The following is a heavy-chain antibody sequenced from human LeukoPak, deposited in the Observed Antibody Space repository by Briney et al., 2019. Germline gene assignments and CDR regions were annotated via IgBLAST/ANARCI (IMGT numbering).Heavy chain of an antibody. CDR1: GFTFSSYA. CDR3: AKDQSFYGDFPGGYDY. V-gene: IGHV3-23*01. CDR2: ISGSGGST. J-gene: IGHJ4*02. D-gene: IGHD4-17*01. Sequence: GASLRLSRAASGFTFSSYAMSWVRQAPGKGLEWVSAISGSGGSTYYADSVKGRFTISRDNSKNTLYPQMNSLRAEDTAVYYCAKDQSFYGDFPGGYDYWGQGTLVTVSS.